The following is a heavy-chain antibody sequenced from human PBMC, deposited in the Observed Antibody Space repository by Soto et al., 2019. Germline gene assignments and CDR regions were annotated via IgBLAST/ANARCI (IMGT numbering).Heavy chain of an antibody. CDR2: IDPSDSYT. D-gene: IGHD3-10*01. CDR1: GYSFTSYW. V-gene: IGHV5-10-1*01. CDR3: ARQSYYGSGSYQGYYGMAV. J-gene: IGHJ6*02. Sequence: PGESLKISCKGSGYSFTSYWISWVRQMPGKGLEWMGRIDPSDSYTNYSPSFQGHVTISADKSISTAYLQWSSLKASDTAMYYCARQSYYGSGSYQGYYGMAVWGQGTTVTVSS.